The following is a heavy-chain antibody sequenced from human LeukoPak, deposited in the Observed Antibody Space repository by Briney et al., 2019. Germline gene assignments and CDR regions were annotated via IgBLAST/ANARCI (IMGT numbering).Heavy chain of an antibody. V-gene: IGHV1-24*01. J-gene: IGHJ6*02. CDR3: ATLLSWYVPIYYYYYGMDV. CDR1: GYTLTELS. Sequence: ASVKVSCKVSGYTLTELSMHWVRQAPGKGLEWMGGFDPEDGETIYAQKFQGRVTMTEDTSTDTAYMELSSLRSEDTAVYYCATLLSWYVPIYYYYYGMDVWGQGTTVTVSS. D-gene: IGHD6-13*01. CDR2: FDPEDGET.